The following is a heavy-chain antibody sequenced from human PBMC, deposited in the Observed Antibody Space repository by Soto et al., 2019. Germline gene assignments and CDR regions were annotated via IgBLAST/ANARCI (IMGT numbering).Heavy chain of an antibody. CDR2: IIPMFGTA. CDR1: GGAFITSS. Sequence: QVQLAQSGAEVKKPGSSVKVSCKASGGAFITSSISWVRQAPGQGLEWMGGIIPMFGTANYPQKFQGRVTITADESTNTAYMELSSLISEDTAVYYCAREFIAASFGYYGMDVWGQGTTVTVSS. D-gene: IGHD6-13*01. J-gene: IGHJ6*02. CDR3: AREFIAASFGYYGMDV. V-gene: IGHV1-69*01.